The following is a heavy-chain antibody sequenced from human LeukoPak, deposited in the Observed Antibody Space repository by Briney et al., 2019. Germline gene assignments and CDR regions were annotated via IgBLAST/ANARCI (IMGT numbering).Heavy chain of an antibody. J-gene: IGHJ4*02. D-gene: IGHD3-22*01. CDR1: GFTSRSYA. CDR2: IRYDGNSN. CDR3: AKEEVISGNHGVYFDY. Sequence: PGGSLTPSCAPSGFTSRSYAMHWVRQPPGKGLEWVAFIRYDGNSNYYADSVKGRFTPSRDKSRSTPYLQMNSLRAEGAAVYYCAKEEVISGNHGVYFDYWGQGTLVTVSS. V-gene: IGHV3-30*02.